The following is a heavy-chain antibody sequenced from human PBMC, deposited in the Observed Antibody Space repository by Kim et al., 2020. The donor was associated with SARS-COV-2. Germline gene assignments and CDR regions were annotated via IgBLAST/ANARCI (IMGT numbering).Heavy chain of an antibody. Sequence: ASVKVSCKTSGYPFSSFAISWVRQAPGQGLEWMGWISPFKTTGTYTQKFQGRLTMSTDNSTSTAYMELSSLRSDDTAVYYCARSMGDYSWGTSLTKADSW. J-gene: IGHJ5*01. D-gene: IGHD3-16*01. CDR3: ARSMGDYSWGTSLTKADS. CDR1: GYPFSSFA. CDR2: ISPFKTTG. V-gene: IGHV1-18*01.